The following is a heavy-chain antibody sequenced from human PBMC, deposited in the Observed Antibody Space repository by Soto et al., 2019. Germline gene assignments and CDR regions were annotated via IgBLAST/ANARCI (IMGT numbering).Heavy chain of an antibody. CDR1: GYTFTSYA. J-gene: IGHJ4*02. CDR3: ERDPVGYCCGGSCFPCDY. Sequence: QVPLVQSGAEVKKPGASVKVSCKDSGYTFTSYAMLWVRQAPGQRLEWMGRINAGNGNTKYSQKFQGRVTITRDTSASTAYMELSSLRSDDTAVYYCERDPVGYCCGGSCFPCDYWFQGTLVTVSS. D-gene: IGHD2-15*01. CDR2: INAGNGNT. V-gene: IGHV1-3*01.